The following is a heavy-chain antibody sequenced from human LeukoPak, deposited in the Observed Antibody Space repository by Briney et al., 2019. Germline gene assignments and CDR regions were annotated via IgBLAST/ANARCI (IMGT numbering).Heavy chain of an antibody. D-gene: IGHD4-17*01. J-gene: IGHJ4*02. CDR1: GFTFSRYW. CDR3: LDYGEN. CDR2: INSDGTIT. V-gene: IGHV3-74*01. Sequence: PGGSLRLSCAASGFTFSRYWMHWVRQAPGKGRVWVSRINSDGTITTYADTVKGRFIISRDNAKNMLYLEMNSLRAEDTAVYYCLDYGENWGQGTLVTVSS.